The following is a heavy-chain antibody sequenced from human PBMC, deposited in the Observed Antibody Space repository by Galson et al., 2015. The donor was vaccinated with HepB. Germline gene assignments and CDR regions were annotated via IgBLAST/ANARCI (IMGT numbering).Heavy chain of an antibody. CDR2: ISYDGSNR. CDR1: GFRFSSYG. D-gene: IGHD2-8*01. J-gene: IGHJ6*02. CDR3: AKELGNGDYYYYYGMDV. Sequence: SLRLSCAASGFRFSSYGMHWVRQAPGKGLEWVAVISYDGSNRYYADSVKGRFAISRDNSKNTLYLQMNSLGADDTAVYYCAKELGNGDYYYYYGMDVWGQGTTVTVSS. V-gene: IGHV3-30*18.